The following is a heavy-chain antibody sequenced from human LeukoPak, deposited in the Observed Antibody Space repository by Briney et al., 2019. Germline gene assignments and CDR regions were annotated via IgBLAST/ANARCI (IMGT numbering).Heavy chain of an antibody. CDR2: ISSSSSYI. CDR3: ARGRGGLYYYGMDV. J-gene: IGHJ6*02. D-gene: IGHD1-26*01. V-gene: IGHV3-21*01. Sequence: GGSLRLSCAASGFTFSSYSMNWVRQAPGKGLEWVSSISSSSSYIYYADSVKGRFTISRDNAKNSLYLQMNSLRAEDTAVYYCARGRGGLYYYGMDVWGQGTTVTVSS. CDR1: GFTFSSYS.